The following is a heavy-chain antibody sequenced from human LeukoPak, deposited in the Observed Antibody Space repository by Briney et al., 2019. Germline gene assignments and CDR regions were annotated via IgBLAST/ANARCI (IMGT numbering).Heavy chain of an antibody. CDR1: GFTFSSYA. CDR3: AKDLGRYRNNYFDY. J-gene: IGHJ4*02. V-gene: IGHV3-23*01. CDR2: ISGSGGGT. D-gene: IGHD1-26*01. Sequence: PGGSLRLSCAASGFTFSSYAMSWVRQAPEKGLEWVATISGSGGGTYYADSVKGRFTISRDDSKNTLYLQMHSLRAEDTAVYYCAKDLGRYRNNYFDYWGQGTLVTVSS.